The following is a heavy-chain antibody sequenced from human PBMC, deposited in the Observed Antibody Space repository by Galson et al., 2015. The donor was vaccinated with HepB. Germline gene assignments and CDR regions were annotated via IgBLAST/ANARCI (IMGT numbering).Heavy chain of an antibody. D-gene: IGHD3-16*01. CDR3: ARGGGILPWEGMDV. Sequence: SLRLSCAASGFTFSTYAMHWVRQAPGKGLEWVAVISYDGTNKYSADSVKGRFTISRDNSKNMLYLQMNSLRAEDMAVYYCARGGGILPWEGMDVWGQGTTVTVSS. CDR2: ISYDGTNK. CDR1: GFTFSTYA. J-gene: IGHJ6*02. V-gene: IGHV3-30*04.